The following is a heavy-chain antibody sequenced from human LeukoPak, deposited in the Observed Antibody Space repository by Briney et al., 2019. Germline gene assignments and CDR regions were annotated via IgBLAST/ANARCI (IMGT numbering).Heavy chain of an antibody. Sequence: GGSLRLSCAASGFTFSNYAIHWVRQAPGKGLEWLAAISYDGSNKYYADSVKGRFTISRDNSKNTLYLQMNSLRAGDTAVYYCARDSGGRPGYFQHWGQGTLVTVSS. D-gene: IGHD6-19*01. CDR2: ISYDGSNK. J-gene: IGHJ1*01. CDR1: GFTFSNYA. V-gene: IGHV3-30*04. CDR3: ARDSGGRPGYFQH.